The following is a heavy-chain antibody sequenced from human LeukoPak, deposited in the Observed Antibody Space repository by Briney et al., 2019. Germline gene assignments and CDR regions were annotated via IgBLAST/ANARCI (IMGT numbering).Heavy chain of an antibody. CDR2: IVVGSGNT. CDR3: AAEPLLLWFGELLA. J-gene: IGHJ5*02. Sequence: SVKVSCKASGFTFTSSAVQWVRPARGHRLEWIGSIVVGSGNTNYAQKFQERVTITRVMSTSRAYMELSSLRSEDTAVYYCAAEPLLLWFGELLAWGQGTLVTVSS. CDR1: GFTFTSSA. V-gene: IGHV1-58*01. D-gene: IGHD3-10*01.